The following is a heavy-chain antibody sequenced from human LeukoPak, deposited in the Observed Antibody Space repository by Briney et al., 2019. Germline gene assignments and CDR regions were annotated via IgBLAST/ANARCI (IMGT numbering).Heavy chain of an antibody. D-gene: IGHD6-13*01. V-gene: IGHV3-23*01. CDR1: GFTFSDYA. CDR2: LSGSGAGT. J-gene: IGHJ4*02. Sequence: GGSLRLSCAASGFTFSDYALGWVRQAPGRGLEWVATLSGSGAGTYYSDSVQGRFTIPRDNAKNSLYLQMNSLRAEDTAVYYCARDPPFKYSSSWYGCWGQGTLVTVSS. CDR3: ARDPPFKYSSSWYGC.